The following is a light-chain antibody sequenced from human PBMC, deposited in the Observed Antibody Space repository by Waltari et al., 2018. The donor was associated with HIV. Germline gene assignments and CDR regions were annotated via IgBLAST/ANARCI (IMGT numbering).Light chain of an antibody. CDR1: QGIGRH. V-gene: IGKV1-16*01. CDR2: SSS. J-gene: IGKJ2*01. CDR3: QQYDTYPPT. Sequence: DIQMTQSPSSVSASLGDRVTITCRASQGIGRHVAWFQQKPGQAPTSLIYSSSRLQSGVSTRFSGGGSGTEFTLTIDSLQSEDFGNYFCQQYDTYPPTFAQGT.